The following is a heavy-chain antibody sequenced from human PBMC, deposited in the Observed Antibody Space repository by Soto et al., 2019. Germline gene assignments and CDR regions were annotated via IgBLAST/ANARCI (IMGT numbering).Heavy chain of an antibody. J-gene: IGHJ4*02. D-gene: IGHD4-17*01. CDR2: ISSSGSTI. CDR1: GFTFSSYE. Sequence: PGGSLRLSCAASGFTFSSYEMNWVRQAPGKGLEWVSYISSSGSTIYYADSVKGRFTISRDNAKKSLYLQMNSLRAEDTAVYYCARDQAYGDYDSSGYDYWGQGTLVTVSS. V-gene: IGHV3-48*03. CDR3: ARDQAYGDYDSSGYDY.